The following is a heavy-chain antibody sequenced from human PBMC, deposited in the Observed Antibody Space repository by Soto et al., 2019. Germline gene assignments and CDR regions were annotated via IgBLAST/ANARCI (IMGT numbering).Heavy chain of an antibody. CDR2: IYYSGST. CDR3: ARERYSSGWHDWWFDP. Sequence: QVQLQESGPGLVKPSETLSLTCTVSGGSISSYYWSWIRQPPGKGLEWIGYIYYSGSTNYNPSLKSRVTISVDTSKNQFSLKLSSVTAADTAVYYCARERYSSGWHDWWFDPWGQGTLVTVSS. J-gene: IGHJ5*02. CDR1: GGSISSYY. V-gene: IGHV4-59*01. D-gene: IGHD6-19*01.